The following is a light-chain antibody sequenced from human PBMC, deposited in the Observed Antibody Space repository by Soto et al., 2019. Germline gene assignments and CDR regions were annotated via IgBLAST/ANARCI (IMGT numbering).Light chain of an antibody. CDR2: DAS. CDR3: QQYHSYPRT. Sequence: EVGITQSPATLSVSPGERATLSCRASQNIDNKLVWYQQKPGQVPRLLIYDASTRATGIPARFSGSGSGTDFTLTISCLQSEDFATYYCQQYHSYPRTFGQGTKVDIK. J-gene: IGKJ1*01. V-gene: IGKV3-15*01. CDR1: QNIDNK.